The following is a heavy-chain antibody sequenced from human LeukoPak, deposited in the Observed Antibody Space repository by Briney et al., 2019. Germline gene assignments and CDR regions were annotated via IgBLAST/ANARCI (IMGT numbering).Heavy chain of an antibody. J-gene: IGHJ3*02. D-gene: IGHD5-18*01. CDR3: ARRVGHSYGVTGAGAFDI. CDR1: GGSISSYY. Sequence: SETLSLTCTVSGGSISSYYWSWIRQPPGKGLEWIGYIYYSGSTYYNPSLKSRVTISVDTPNNQLSLKLSSVTAADTAVYYCARRVGHSYGVTGAGAFDIWGQGTMVTVSS. V-gene: IGHV4-59*01. CDR2: IYYSGST.